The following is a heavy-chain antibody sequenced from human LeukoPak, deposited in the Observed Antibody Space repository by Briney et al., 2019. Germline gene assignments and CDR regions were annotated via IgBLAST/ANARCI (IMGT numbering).Heavy chain of an antibody. V-gene: IGHV1-2*02. Sequence: ASVKVSCKASGGTFSSYAISWVRQAPGQGLEWMGWINPNSGGTNYAQKFQGRVTMTRDTSISTAYMELSRLRSDDTAVYYCARGYSSSWYADYWGQGTLVTVSS. CDR3: ARGYSSSWYADY. D-gene: IGHD6-13*01. CDR1: GGTFSSYA. CDR2: INPNSGGT. J-gene: IGHJ4*02.